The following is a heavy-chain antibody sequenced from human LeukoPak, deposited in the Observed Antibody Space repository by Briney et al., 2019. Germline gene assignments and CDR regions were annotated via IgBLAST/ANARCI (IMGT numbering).Heavy chain of an antibody. CDR3: ANWGGTETIGTIWYGPLDY. D-gene: IGHD6-13*01. J-gene: IGHJ4*02. CDR2: IGAGGDVT. CDR1: VFTFRNFI. V-gene: IGHV3-23*01. Sequence: PGGSLRLSCTVSVFTFRNFIMTWVPLSPGKGPEWGSSIGAGGDVTFYAASVKGPFRTTRDHSRGTLYLQMDSLRVDDTGVYYCANWGGTETIGTIWYGPLDYWGQGTQVTVSS.